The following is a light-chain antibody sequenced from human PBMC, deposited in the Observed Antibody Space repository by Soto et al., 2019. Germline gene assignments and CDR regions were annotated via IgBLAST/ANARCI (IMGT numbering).Light chain of an antibody. CDR1: QSVSSGH. CDR3: QQYDSSPRT. CDR2: GAS. Sequence: DIFLTQSPGTLSLSLWEIASLSCRASQSVSSGHLAWYQQKPGQAPRLLIYGASSRATGIPDRFSGSGSGTEFTLTINSLQSEDFAVYYCQQYDSSPRTFGQGTKVDIK. V-gene: IGKV3-20*01. J-gene: IGKJ1*01.